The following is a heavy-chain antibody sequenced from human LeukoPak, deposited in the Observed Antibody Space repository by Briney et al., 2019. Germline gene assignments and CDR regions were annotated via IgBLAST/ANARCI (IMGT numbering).Heavy chain of an antibody. J-gene: IGHJ3*02. D-gene: IGHD3-22*01. Sequence: GSLRLSCAASGFTFSSYSMNWVRQAPGKGLEWVSYISSSSSTIYYADSVKGRFTISRDNAKNSLYLQMNSLRAEDTAVYYCVRYYDGTGYYQSNDAFDIWGQGTMVTVSS. CDR3: VRYYDGTGYYQSNDAFDI. CDR2: ISSSSSTI. CDR1: GFTFSSYS. V-gene: IGHV3-48*04.